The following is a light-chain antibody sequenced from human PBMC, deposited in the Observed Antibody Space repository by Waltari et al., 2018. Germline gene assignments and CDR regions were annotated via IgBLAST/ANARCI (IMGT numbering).Light chain of an antibody. V-gene: IGLV3-1*01. CDR1: KLGDKY. J-gene: IGLJ2*01. Sequence: SSELTQPPPVSVSPGQPARITCSGTKLGDKYACWYQQKPGQSPVLVIYQDSKRPSGIPERFPGSNSGNTATLTISGTQAMDEADYYCQAWDSSSEVFGGGTKLTVL. CDR2: QDS. CDR3: QAWDSSSEV.